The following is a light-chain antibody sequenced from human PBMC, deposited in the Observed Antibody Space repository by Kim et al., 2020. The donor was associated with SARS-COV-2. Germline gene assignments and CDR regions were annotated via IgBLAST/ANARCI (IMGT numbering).Light chain of an antibody. CDR1: ETISSNY. V-gene: IGKV3-20*01. Sequence: EIMLTQSPGTLSLSPGERATLSCRTNETISSNYLGWYQQKPGQAPRLLIFGASSRATDIPDRFIGSGSGTDFTLTISRLEPEDFAVYYCQQYGSFSWTFGQGTKVDIK. CDR2: GAS. J-gene: IGKJ1*01. CDR3: QQYGSFSWT.